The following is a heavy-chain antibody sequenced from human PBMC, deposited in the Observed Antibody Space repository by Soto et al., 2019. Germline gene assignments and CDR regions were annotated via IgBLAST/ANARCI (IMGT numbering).Heavy chain of an antibody. Sequence: QVQLVQSGAEVKKPGSSVKVSCKASGGTFDSNAISWVRQAPGQGLEWMGGIIPIYDSPNYAQNFQGRVTVIADKATSTAYLELSRLKLADSAIYYCAVAVTGSRSPLAHWGQGTLVIVSS. D-gene: IGHD6-19*01. CDR1: GGTFDSNA. CDR3: AVAVTGSRSPLAH. J-gene: IGHJ4*02. CDR2: IIPIYDSP. V-gene: IGHV1-69*06.